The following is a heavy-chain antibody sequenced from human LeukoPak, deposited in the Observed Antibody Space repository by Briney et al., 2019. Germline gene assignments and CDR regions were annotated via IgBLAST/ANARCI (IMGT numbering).Heavy chain of an antibody. Sequence: GGSLRLSCAASGFTFSSYSMNWVRQAPGKGLEWVSSISSSSSYIYYADSVKGRFTISRDNAKNSLYLQMNSLRAEDTAVYYCARDGYASGSLDYWGQGTLVTVSS. CDR1: GFTFSSYS. CDR3: ARDGYASGSLDY. D-gene: IGHD3-10*01. CDR2: ISSSSSYI. V-gene: IGHV3-21*01. J-gene: IGHJ4*02.